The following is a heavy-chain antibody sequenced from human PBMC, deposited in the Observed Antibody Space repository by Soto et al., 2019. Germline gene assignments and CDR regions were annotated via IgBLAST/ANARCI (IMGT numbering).Heavy chain of an antibody. CDR3: ARRLEQWLETHYYYYYMDV. D-gene: IGHD6-19*01. V-gene: IGHV4-61*05. CDR1: GGSISSRSYY. Sequence: LATLSLTCTVSGGSISSRSYYWGCIRQPPGKGLEWSGYIYYSGSTNYNPALKSRVTISVDTSKNQFSLKLSSVTAADTAVYYCARRLEQWLETHYYYYYMDVWGKGTTVTGSS. CDR2: IYYSGST. J-gene: IGHJ6*03.